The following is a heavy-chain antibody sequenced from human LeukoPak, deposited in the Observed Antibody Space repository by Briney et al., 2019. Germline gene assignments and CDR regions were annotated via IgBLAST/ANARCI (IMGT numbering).Heavy chain of an antibody. Sequence: SQTLSLTCTVSGGSISSGSYYWSWIRQPAGKGLEWIGRIYTSGSTNYNPSLKSRVTISVDTSKNQFSLKLCSVTAADTAVYYCARAQWELLRMSAFDIWGQGTMVTVSS. D-gene: IGHD1-26*01. CDR1: GGSISSGSYY. V-gene: IGHV4-61*02. J-gene: IGHJ3*02. CDR2: IYTSGST. CDR3: ARAQWELLRMSAFDI.